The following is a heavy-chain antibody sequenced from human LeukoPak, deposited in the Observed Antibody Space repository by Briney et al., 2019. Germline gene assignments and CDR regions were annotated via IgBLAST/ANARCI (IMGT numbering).Heavy chain of an antibody. Sequence: PGGSLRLSCADSGFTFSSYWMSWVRQAPGKGLEWVASIKPDGSDKYYVDSVKGRFTISRDNAKNSLYLQMNSLRAEDTAVFYCARGRVGYYYDSSGYYRLFFDYWGQGTLVTVSS. J-gene: IGHJ4*02. D-gene: IGHD3-22*01. CDR2: IKPDGSDK. CDR3: ARGRVGYYYDSSGYYRLFFDY. V-gene: IGHV3-7*01. CDR1: GFTFSSYW.